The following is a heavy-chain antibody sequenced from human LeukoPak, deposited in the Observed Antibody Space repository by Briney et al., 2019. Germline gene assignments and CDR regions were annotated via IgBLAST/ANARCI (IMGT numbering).Heavy chain of an antibody. CDR1: GGSVSSGSYY. D-gene: IGHD3-3*01. CDR3: ARVASGYDVFDI. J-gene: IGHJ3*02. CDR2: IYYSGST. Sequence: SETLSLTCTVSGGSVSSGSYYCSWIRQPPGKGLEWIGYIYYSGSTNYNPSLKIRVTISVDTSKNQFSLKLSSVTAADTAVFYCARVASGYDVFDIWGQGTMVTVSS. V-gene: IGHV4-61*01.